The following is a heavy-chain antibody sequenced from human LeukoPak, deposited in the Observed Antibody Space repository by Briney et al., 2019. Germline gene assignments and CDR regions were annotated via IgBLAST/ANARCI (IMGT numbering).Heavy chain of an antibody. Sequence: GGSLRLSCAASGFTFSSYSMNWVRQAPGKGLEWVSSISSSSSYIYYADSVKGRFTISRDNAKNSLYLQMNSLRAEDTAVYYCARDSADTAMVTRDNAFDIWGQGTMVTVSS. D-gene: IGHD5-18*01. CDR3: ARDSADTAMVTRDNAFDI. J-gene: IGHJ3*02. CDR2: ISSSSSYI. CDR1: GFTFSSYS. V-gene: IGHV3-21*01.